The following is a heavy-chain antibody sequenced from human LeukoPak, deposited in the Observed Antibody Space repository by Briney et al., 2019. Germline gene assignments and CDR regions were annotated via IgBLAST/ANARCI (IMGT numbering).Heavy chain of an antibody. CDR2: IIPIFGTA. CDR1: GGTFSSYA. CDR3: ARGVPKRGSGSFNWFDP. J-gene: IGHJ5*02. V-gene: IGHV1-69*13. Sequence: ASVKVSCKASGGTFSSYAISWVRQAPGQGLEWMGGIIPIFGTANYAQKFQGRVTITADESTSTAYMEQSSLRSEDTAVYYCARGVPKRGSGSFNWFDPWGQGTLVTVSS. D-gene: IGHD3-10*01.